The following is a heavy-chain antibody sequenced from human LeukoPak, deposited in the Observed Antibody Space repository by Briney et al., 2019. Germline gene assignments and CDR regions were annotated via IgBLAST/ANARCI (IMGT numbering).Heavy chain of an antibody. Sequence: PGGSLRLSCAASGFTFSSYAMHWDRQAPGRGLEWVAVISYDGSNKYYADSVKGRFTISRDNSKNTLYLQMNSLRAEDTAVYYCARVLHYDTSTWGQGTLVTVSS. CDR1: GFTFSSYA. CDR3: ARVLHYDTST. CDR2: ISYDGSNK. V-gene: IGHV3-30-3*01. J-gene: IGHJ4*02. D-gene: IGHD3-22*01.